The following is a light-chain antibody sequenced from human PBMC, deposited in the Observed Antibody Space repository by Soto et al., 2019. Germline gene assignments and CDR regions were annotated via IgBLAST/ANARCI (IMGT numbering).Light chain of an antibody. CDR1: QSVSSN. V-gene: IGKV3-15*01. J-gene: IGKJ1*01. CDR2: GAS. Sequence: EIVMTRSPATLSGSPGERGTLCFRASQSVSSNLAWYQQKPGQAPRLLIYGASTRATGIPARFSGGGSGTDFTLTISRLETEDFAVYYCQQYGSSGTFGQGTKV. CDR3: QQYGSSGT.